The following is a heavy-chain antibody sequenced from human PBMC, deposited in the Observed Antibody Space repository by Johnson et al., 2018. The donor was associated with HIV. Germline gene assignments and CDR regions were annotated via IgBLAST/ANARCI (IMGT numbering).Heavy chain of an antibody. D-gene: IGHD3-22*01. CDR2: IYSGGST. CDR1: GFTVSSNY. V-gene: IGHV3-66*03. Sequence: VQLVDSGGGLIQPGGSLRLSCAASGFTVSSNYMSWVRQAPGKGLEWVSVIYSGGSTYYADSVKVRFTVSRDNSKNMLYLQMNSLRAEDTAVYYCAKAMGGWLLAHAFDIWGQGTMVTISS. CDR3: AKAMGGWLLAHAFDI. J-gene: IGHJ3*02.